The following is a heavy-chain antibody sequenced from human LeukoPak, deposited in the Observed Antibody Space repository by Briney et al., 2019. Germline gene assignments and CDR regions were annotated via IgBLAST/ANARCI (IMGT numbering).Heavy chain of an antibody. J-gene: IGHJ4*02. V-gene: IGHV1-2*02. CDR1: GYTFTGYY. CDR3: ARQTAAGTSLGY. CDR2: INPNSGGT. Sequence: ASVKVSCKASGYTFTGYYMHWVRQAPGQGLEWMGWINPNSGGTNYAQKFQGRVTMTRDTSISTVYMELSRLRSDDTAVYYCARQTAAGTSLGYWGQGTLVTVSS. D-gene: IGHD6-13*01.